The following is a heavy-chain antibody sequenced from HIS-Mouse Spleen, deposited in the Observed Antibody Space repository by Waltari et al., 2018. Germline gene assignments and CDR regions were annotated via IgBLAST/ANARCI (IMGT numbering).Heavy chain of an antibody. V-gene: IGHV4-39*07. CDR1: GGSISSSSYY. D-gene: IGHD6-13*01. J-gene: IGHJ2*01. CDR3: AREIPYSSSWYDWYFDL. CDR2: IDYRGST. Sequence: QLQLQESGPGLVKPSETLSLTCTVSGGSISSSSYYWGWIRQPPGKGLEWFGGIDYRGSTYSNPSLKSRVTISVDTSKNQFSLKLSSVTAADTAVYYCAREIPYSSSWYDWYFDLWGRGTLVTVSS.